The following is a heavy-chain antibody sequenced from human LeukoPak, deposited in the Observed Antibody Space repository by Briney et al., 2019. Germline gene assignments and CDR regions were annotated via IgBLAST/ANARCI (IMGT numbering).Heavy chain of an antibody. CDR2: INPSGGST. V-gene: IGHV1-46*01. CDR1: GYTFTSYY. J-gene: IGHJ4*02. D-gene: IGHD3-22*01. CDR3: ARGRSITMIVVVPLDY. Sequence: GASVKVSCKASGYTFTSYYMHWVRQAPGQGLEWMGIINPSGGSTSYAQKFQGRVTMTRDTSTSTVYMELSSLRSEDTAVYYCARGRSITMIVVVPLDYWGQGALVTVSS.